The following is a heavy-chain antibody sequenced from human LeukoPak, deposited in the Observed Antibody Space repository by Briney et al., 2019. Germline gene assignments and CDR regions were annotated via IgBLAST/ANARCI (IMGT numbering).Heavy chain of an antibody. D-gene: IGHD3-22*01. CDR3: AREGYYYDSSGYFDY. Sequence: SETLSLTCTVSGGSISSYYWSWIRQPPGKGLEWIGYIYYSGSTNYNPSLKSRVTISVDTSKNQFSLKLSSVTAADTAVYYCAREGYYYDSSGYFDYWGQGTLVTVSS. CDR2: IYYSGST. CDR1: GGSISSYY. J-gene: IGHJ4*02. V-gene: IGHV4-59*01.